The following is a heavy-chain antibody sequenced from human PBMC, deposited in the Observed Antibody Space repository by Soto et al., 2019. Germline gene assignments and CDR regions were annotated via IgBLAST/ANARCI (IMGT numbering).Heavy chain of an antibody. Sequence: KTSETLSLTCAVYGGSFSGYYWSWIRQPPGKGLEWIGEINHSGSTNYSPSLKSRVTISVDTSKNQFSLKLSSVTAADTAVYYCARGRGYYDFWSGSGSYYYYGMDVWGQGTTVTVSS. J-gene: IGHJ6*02. D-gene: IGHD3-3*01. CDR2: INHSGST. CDR1: GGSFSGYY. CDR3: ARGRGYYDFWSGSGSYYYYGMDV. V-gene: IGHV4-34*01.